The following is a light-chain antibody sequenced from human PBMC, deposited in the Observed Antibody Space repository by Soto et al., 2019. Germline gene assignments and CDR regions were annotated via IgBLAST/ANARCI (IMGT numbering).Light chain of an antibody. CDR3: QQYKNWPLT. CDR1: QRISSS. CDR2: DAS. J-gene: IGKJ4*01. V-gene: IGKV3-15*01. Sequence: EIVMTQSPATLSVSPGERATLSCRASQRISSSLAWYQQKPDQSPRLLIYDASTRATGIPARFSGSGSGTDFTLTISSLQSEDFAVYYCQQYKNWPLTFGGGIKVEIK.